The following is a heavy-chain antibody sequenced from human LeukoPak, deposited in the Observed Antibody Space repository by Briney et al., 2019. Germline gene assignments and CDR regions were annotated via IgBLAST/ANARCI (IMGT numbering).Heavy chain of an antibody. Sequence: PGGSLRLSCAASGFTFSSYWMVWVRQAPGKGLEWVANIKQDGSEKYYVDSVKGRFTISRDNAKNSLYLQMNSLRAEDTAVYYCARILGEGRAMVRGVMDYWGQGTLVTVSS. CDR3: ARILGEGRAMVRGVMDY. CDR1: GFTFSSYW. D-gene: IGHD3-10*01. CDR2: IKQDGSEK. V-gene: IGHV3-7*04. J-gene: IGHJ4*02.